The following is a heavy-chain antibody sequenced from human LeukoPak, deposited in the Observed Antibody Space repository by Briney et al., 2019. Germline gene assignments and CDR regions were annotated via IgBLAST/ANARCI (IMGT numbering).Heavy chain of an antibody. V-gene: IGHV4-4*07. CDR3: ARVGDGSGSIWKYYYYYGMDV. CDR1: GGSISSYY. CDR2: IYTSGST. D-gene: IGHD3-10*01. Sequence: SETLSLTCTVSGGSISSYYWSWIRQPAGKGLEWIGRIYTSGSTNYNPSLKSRVTMSVDTSKNQFSLKLSSVTAADTAVYYCARVGDGSGSIWKYYYYYGMDVWGQGTTVTVSS. J-gene: IGHJ6*02.